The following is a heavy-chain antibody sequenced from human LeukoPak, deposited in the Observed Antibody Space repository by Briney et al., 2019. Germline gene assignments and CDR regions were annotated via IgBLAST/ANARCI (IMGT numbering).Heavy chain of an antibody. V-gene: IGHV3-30*02. CDR2: IRYDGSNK. CDR3: AKGYYDFWSGYSTEAFDI. CDR1: GFTFSSYG. J-gene: IGHJ3*02. Sequence: GGSLRLSCAASGFTFSSYGMHWVRQAPGKGPEWVAFIRYDGSNKYYADSVKGRFTISRDNSKNTLYLQMNSLRAEDTAVYYCAKGYYDFWSGYSTEAFDIWGQGTMVTVSS. D-gene: IGHD3-3*01.